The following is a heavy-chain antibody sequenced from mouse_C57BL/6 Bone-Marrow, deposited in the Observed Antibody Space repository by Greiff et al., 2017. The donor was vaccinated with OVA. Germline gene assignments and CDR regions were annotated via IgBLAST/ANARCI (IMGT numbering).Heavy chain of an antibody. CDR3: ALYYGSSYRDFDV. V-gene: IGHV1-39*01. J-gene: IGHJ1*03. D-gene: IGHD1-1*01. CDR2: INPNYGTT. Sequence: EVQLQQSGPELVKPGASVKISCKASGYSFTDYNMNWVKQSNGKSLEWIGVINPNYGTTSYNQQVKGKATLTVDKSSSTAYMQLNSLTSEESAVYYCALYYGSSYRDFDVWGTGTTVTVSS. CDR1: GYSFTDYN.